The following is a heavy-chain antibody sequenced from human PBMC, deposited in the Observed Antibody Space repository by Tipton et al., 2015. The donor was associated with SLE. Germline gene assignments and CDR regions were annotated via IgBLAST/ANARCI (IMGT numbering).Heavy chain of an antibody. V-gene: IGHV4-34*01. CDR3: ARLAKSGGVIVQLVIDY. CDR1: GESFSGHY. J-gene: IGHJ4*02. CDR2: INHKGNT. D-gene: IGHD3-16*02. Sequence: TLSLTCGLSGESFSGHYWSWIRQTPGKGLEWIGEINHKGNTNYNPSLKSRVTMSVDTSKNQFSLNLSSLTAADTAVYYCARLAKSGGVIVQLVIDYWGQGTLVTVSS.